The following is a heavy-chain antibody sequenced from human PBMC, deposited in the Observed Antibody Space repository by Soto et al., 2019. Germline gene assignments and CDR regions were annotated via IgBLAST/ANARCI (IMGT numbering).Heavy chain of an antibody. D-gene: IGHD2-15*01. V-gene: IGHV1-69*12. J-gene: IGHJ4*02. CDR2: IIPMFDTP. CDR1: GGTFSSDS. CDR3: ARSGGLDRDFNY. Sequence: QVQLVQSGAEVKKPGSSVKVSCKASGGTFSSDSFSWVRQAYGQGLEWMGGIIPMFDTPIYAQKFQDRVTITADESTRTAYMQLSSLRSGDTAVYYCARSGGLDRDFNYWGQGSLVTVSS.